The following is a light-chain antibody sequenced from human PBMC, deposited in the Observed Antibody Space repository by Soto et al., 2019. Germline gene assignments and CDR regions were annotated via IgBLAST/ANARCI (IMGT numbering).Light chain of an antibody. CDR3: QQYYSLET. V-gene: IGKV1-5*03. CDR1: QPVDPW. CDR2: KTS. Sequence: DIHMTQSPSTVSASVGDRVTITCRASQPVDPWLAWHQQKPGKAPRVIIYKTSDLENGVPSRVSGSRSGADYTLTNSGVQPDDVAPYYCQQYYSLETFGQGTRVE. J-gene: IGKJ1*01.